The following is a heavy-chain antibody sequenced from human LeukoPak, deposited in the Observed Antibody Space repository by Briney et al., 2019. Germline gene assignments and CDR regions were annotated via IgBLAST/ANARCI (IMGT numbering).Heavy chain of an antibody. V-gene: IGHV4-59*01. CDR1: GGSISSYY. D-gene: IGHD5-24*01. Sequence: SETLSLTCTVSGGSISSYYWSWIRQPPGKGLEWIGCIYYSGSTNYNPSLKSRVTISVDTSKNQFSLKLSSVTAADTAVYYCARDGYNSAFDIWGQGTMVTVSS. CDR2: IYYSGST. J-gene: IGHJ3*02. CDR3: ARDGYNSAFDI.